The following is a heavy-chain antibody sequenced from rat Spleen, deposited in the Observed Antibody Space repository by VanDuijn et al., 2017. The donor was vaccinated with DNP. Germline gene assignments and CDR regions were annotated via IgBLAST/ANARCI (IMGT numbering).Heavy chain of an antibody. Sequence: VQLEESGPGLMQPSETLSLTCTVSGFSLTSNGVGWVRQPLGKGLVWMGTIWADGNTNYNSAVQSRLSISRDTSKSQVFLKMNSLQPEDTGTYYCARHPFNYGSYWYFDFWGPGTMVTVSS. V-gene: IGHV2-72*01. CDR2: IWADGNT. CDR3: ARHPFNYGSYWYFDF. D-gene: IGHD1-3*01. CDR1: GFSLTSNG. J-gene: IGHJ1*01.